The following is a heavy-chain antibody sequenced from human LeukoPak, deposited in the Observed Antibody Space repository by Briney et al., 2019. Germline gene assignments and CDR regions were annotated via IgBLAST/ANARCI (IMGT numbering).Heavy chain of an antibody. CDR3: ATFRGNRGGFDY. CDR2: MNPNSGNT. Sequence: GASVKVSCKASGYTFTSYDINWVRQATGQGLEWSGWMNPNSGNTGYAQKFQCRVTMTRNTSISTAYMELSSLRSEDTAVYYCATFRGNRGGFDYWGQGTLVTVSS. CDR1: GYTFTSYD. D-gene: IGHD3-16*01. V-gene: IGHV1-8*01. J-gene: IGHJ4*02.